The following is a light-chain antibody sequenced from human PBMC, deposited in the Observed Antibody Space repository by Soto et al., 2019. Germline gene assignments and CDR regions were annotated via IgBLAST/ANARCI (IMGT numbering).Light chain of an antibody. Sequence: EIVMTQSPATLSVSPGERATLSCRASQSVSSNLAWYQQKPGQAPRLLIYGASTRATGIPARFSGSGSGTEFTLTISSRQSEDFAVYYCQQYNNWPPFLTFGGGTKVEIK. CDR3: QQYNNWPPFLT. J-gene: IGKJ4*01. V-gene: IGKV3-15*01. CDR2: GAS. CDR1: QSVSSN.